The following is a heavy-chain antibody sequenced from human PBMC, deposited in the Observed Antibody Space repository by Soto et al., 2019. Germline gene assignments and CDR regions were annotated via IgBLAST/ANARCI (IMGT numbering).Heavy chain of an antibody. Sequence: PSETLSLTCTVSGGYISSYYWSWIRQPPGKGLEWIGYIYYSGSTNYNSSLKSRVTISVDTSKNQFSLKLSSVTAADTAVYFCARGSAKKGPFDYWGQGTLVTVSS. D-gene: IGHD2-15*01. CDR3: ARGSAKKGPFDY. J-gene: IGHJ4*02. CDR2: IYYSGST. V-gene: IGHV4-59*01. CDR1: GGYISSYY.